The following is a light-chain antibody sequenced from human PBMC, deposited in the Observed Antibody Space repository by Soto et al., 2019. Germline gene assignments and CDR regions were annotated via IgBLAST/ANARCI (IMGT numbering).Light chain of an antibody. CDR2: DAS. Sequence: EDVLTQSLGTLSLSPLERDKLYCSSSQSLSSSQLAWYQQKPGQAPRLLIHDASSRATGISDRFTGSGSGTDFTLTITTLEPEDFAVYYCQQYGSSPRTFGLGTKVDIK. J-gene: IGKJ1*01. CDR1: QSLSSSQ. V-gene: IGKV3-20*01. CDR3: QQYGSSPRT.